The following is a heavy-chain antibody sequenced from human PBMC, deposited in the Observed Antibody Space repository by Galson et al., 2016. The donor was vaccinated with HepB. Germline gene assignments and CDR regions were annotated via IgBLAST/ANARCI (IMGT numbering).Heavy chain of an antibody. Sequence: SLRLSCAASGFTFSYYLMTWVRQAPGKGLEWVANINHDGSEKYYVDSVKGRFTISRDNAKNSVYLQMNSLRAEDTAVYYCATPGGSSDVFDIWGQGTMVTVSS. CDR2: INHDGSEK. J-gene: IGHJ3*02. V-gene: IGHV3-7*01. CDR3: ATPGGSSDVFDI. CDR1: GFTFSYYL. D-gene: IGHD6-6*01.